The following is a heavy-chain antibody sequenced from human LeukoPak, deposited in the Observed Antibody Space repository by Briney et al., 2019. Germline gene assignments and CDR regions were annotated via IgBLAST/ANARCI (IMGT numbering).Heavy chain of an antibody. CDR2: INPNSGGT. D-gene: IGHD3-3*01. Sequence: ASVKVSRKASGYTFTGYYMHWVRQAPGQGLEWMGWINPNSGGTNYAQKFQGRVTMTRDTSISTAYMELSRLRSDDTAVYYCARVRTLRFLEWLLWYWGQGTLVTVSS. J-gene: IGHJ4*02. CDR1: GYTFTGYY. V-gene: IGHV1-2*02. CDR3: ARVRTLRFLEWLLWY.